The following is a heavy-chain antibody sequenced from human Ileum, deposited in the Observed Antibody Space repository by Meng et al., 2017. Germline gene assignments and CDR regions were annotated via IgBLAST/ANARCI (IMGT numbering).Heavy chain of an antibody. CDR1: GTW. CDR2: IFQSGRT. D-gene: IGHD3-22*01. V-gene: IGHV4-4*02. Sequence: QVRRQEPGPRLVKPSGTLSLTCAVSGTWWSWVRQPPGKGLEWIGEIFQSGRTNYNPSLKSRVTISIDKSKSQISLQLSAVTAADTAVYSCATSNDRDVYYLGYWGQGTLVTVSS. CDR3: ATSNDRDVYYLGY. J-gene: IGHJ4*02.